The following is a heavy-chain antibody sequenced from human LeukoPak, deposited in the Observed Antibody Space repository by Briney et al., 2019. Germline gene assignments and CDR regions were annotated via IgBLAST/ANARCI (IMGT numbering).Heavy chain of an antibody. D-gene: IGHD6-6*01. V-gene: IGHV4-4*07. CDR2: IYSSGST. J-gene: IGHJ4*02. Sequence: SETLSLICTVSGGSINSFYWTWIRQPAGKGLEWIGRIYSSGSTNFNPSLKSRVTMSVDTSKNQFSLRLSSVTAADTAAYFCARENWRSKSIDFDSWGQGTLVTVSS. CDR1: GGSINSFY. CDR3: ARENWRSKSIDFDS.